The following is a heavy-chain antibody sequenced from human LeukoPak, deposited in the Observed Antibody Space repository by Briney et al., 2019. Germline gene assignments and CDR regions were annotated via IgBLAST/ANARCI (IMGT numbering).Heavy chain of an antibody. CDR2: LYSGRTT. D-gene: IGHD3-3*01. Sequence: AETLSLTCTVSGDSFTSSSHHWGWIRQSPGKGLEWIGSLYSGRTTYYNPTLNSRVTISLVTSKNQFSLQLNSVTAADTAIYYCVRHDGRGGNTMGALDSWGQGSPVTVSS. J-gene: IGHJ4*02. CDR1: GDSFTSSSHH. V-gene: IGHV4-39*01. CDR3: VRHDGRGGNTMGALDS.